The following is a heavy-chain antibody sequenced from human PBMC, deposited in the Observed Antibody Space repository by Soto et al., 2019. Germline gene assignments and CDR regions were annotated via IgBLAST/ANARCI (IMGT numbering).Heavy chain of an antibody. Sequence: PSETMSVTCAVDGGSFSGYYWSWIRQHPGKGLEWIGEINHSGSTNYNPSLKSRVTISVDTSKNQFSLKLSSVTAADTAVYYCARHIWFGEPWGWDYYYGMDVWGQGTTVTVSS. CDR1: GGSFSGYY. J-gene: IGHJ6*02. V-gene: IGHV4-34*01. D-gene: IGHD3-10*01. CDR2: INHSGST. CDR3: ARHIWFGEPWGWDYYYGMDV.